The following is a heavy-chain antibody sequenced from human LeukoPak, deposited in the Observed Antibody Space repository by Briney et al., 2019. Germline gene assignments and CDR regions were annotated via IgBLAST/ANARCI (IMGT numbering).Heavy chain of an antibody. CDR2: IYRGGAR. Sequence: GGSLRLSCAVSGSIGIDGYMSWVRQAPGKGLEWLSVIYRGGARYYSDSVKGRFTISRDSSNDAWHLQLHNLRVEDTAVYYCAGASSDGVIIDATSFDLWGQRTLVIVSS. D-gene: IGHD2-15*01. V-gene: IGHV3-66*01. J-gene: IGHJ4*02. CDR3: AGASSDGVIIDATSFDL. CDR1: GSIGIDGY.